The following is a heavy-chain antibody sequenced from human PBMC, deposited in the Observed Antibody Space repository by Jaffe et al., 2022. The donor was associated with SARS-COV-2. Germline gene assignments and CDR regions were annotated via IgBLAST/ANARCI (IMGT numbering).Heavy chain of an antibody. CDR2: IYYSGST. Sequence: QVQLQESGPGLVKPSETLSLTCTVSGGSISSYYWSWIRQPPGKGLEWIGYIYYSGSTNYNPSLKSRVTISVDTSKNQFSLKLSSVTAADTAVYYCARGSSVDIVVVPAAIHGVWFDPWGQGTLVTVSS. V-gene: IGHV4-59*01. CDR3: ARGSSVDIVVVPAAIHGVWFDP. CDR1: GGSISSYY. D-gene: IGHD2-2*02. J-gene: IGHJ5*02.